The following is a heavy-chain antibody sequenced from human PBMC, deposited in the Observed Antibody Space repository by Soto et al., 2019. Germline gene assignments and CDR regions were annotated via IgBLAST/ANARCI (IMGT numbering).Heavy chain of an antibody. D-gene: IGHD5-18*01. CDR3: AKDIVRYTYGACDY. V-gene: IGHV3-30*18. Sequence: GGSLRLSCAASGFTFNTYGMYWVRQAPGKGLEWVAAIPYDGSNKYHADSVKGRFTISRDNSKNTLYLRMNSLRVEDTAVYYCAKDIVRYTYGACDYWGQGALVTVSS. J-gene: IGHJ4*02. CDR1: GFTFNTYG. CDR2: IPYDGSNK.